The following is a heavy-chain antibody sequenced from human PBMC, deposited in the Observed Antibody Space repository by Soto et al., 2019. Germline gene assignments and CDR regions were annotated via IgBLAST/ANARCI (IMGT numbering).Heavy chain of an antibody. CDR2: IYDGGTT. CDR1: GGSISSGDSC. D-gene: IGHD7-27*01. Sequence: QVQLQESGPGLVKPSQTLSLTCTVSGGSISSGDSCWSWIRQPPDKGLEWIGHIYDGGTTYSNPSLNSRTPIAVDPSKTQFSLRLGSVSAADPAVYYCARGPSGDKVDYWGQGALVTVSS. V-gene: IGHV4-30-4*01. J-gene: IGHJ4*02. CDR3: ARGPSGDKVDY.